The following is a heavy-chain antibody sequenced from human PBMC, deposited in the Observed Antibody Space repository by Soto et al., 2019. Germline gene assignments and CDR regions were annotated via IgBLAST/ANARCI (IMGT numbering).Heavy chain of an antibody. D-gene: IGHD6-13*01. CDR2: IYYSGST. V-gene: IGHV4-59*08. CDR1: GGSISSYY. CDR3: ARGPSSWGTGYYYYYMDV. J-gene: IGHJ6*03. Sequence: SETLSLTCTVSGGSISSYYWSWIRQPPGKGLEWIGYIYYSGSTNYNPSLKSRVTISVDTSKNQFSLKLSSVTAADTAVYYCARGPSSWGTGYYYYYMDVWGKGTTVTVSS.